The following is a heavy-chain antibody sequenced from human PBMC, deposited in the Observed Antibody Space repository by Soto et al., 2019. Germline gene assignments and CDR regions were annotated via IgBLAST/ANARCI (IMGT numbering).Heavy chain of an antibody. CDR2: IYWDDDK. CDR3: AHRPSYCSGYSCYSGFDY. Sequence: QITLKESGPTLVKPTQTLTLTCTFSGFSLSTSGVGVGWIRQPPGKALEWLALIYWDDDKRYSPSLKSRLTNNKDTSKNQVVLTMTNMDPVDTATYYCAHRPSYCSGYSCYSGFDYWGQGTLVTVSS. J-gene: IGHJ4*02. D-gene: IGHD2-15*01. V-gene: IGHV2-5*02. CDR1: GFSLSTSGVG.